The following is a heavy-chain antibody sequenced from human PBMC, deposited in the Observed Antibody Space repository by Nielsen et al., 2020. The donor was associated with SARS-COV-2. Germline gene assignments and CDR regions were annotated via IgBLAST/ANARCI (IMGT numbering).Heavy chain of an antibody. CDR3: ARHSLDGSYYYYGIDV. J-gene: IGHJ6*02. CDR1: GGSISSGDYY. CDR2: IYYSGST. V-gene: IGHV4-30-4*01. Sequence: SETLSLTCTVSGGSISSGDYYWSWIRQPPGKGLEWIGYIYYSGSTYYNPSLKSRVTISVDTSKNQFSLKLSSVTAADTAVYYCARHSLDGSYYYYGIDVWGQGTTVTVSS. D-gene: IGHD3-9*01.